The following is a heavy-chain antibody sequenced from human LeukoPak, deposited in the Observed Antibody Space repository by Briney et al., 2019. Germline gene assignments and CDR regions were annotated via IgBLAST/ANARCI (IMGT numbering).Heavy chain of an antibody. V-gene: IGHV4-59*01. Sequence: SETLSLTCTVSGGSISSYYWSWIRQPPGKGLEWIGYIYYGGSTNYNPSLKSRVTISVDTSKNQFSLKLSSVTAADTAVYYCARDHIVSGYLGGYYYYYGMDVWGQGTTVTVSS. CDR3: ARDHIVSGYLGGYYYYYGMDV. CDR1: GGSISSYY. D-gene: IGHD2-15*01. CDR2: IYYGGST. J-gene: IGHJ6*02.